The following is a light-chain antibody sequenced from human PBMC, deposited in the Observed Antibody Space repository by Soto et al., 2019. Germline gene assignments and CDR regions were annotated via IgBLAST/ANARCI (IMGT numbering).Light chain of an antibody. CDR1: QTVSSH. CDR3: QQYHTWPPSTT. J-gene: IGKJ5*01. Sequence: EVIMTQSPATLSVSPGERATLSCRASQTVSSHLAWYQHQNGQAPRLLIYHSSIRATGIPARFSGSGSGTEFILTISSLQSEDFVVYYCQQYHTWPPSTTFGQGTRLEIK. CDR2: HSS. V-gene: IGKV3D-15*01.